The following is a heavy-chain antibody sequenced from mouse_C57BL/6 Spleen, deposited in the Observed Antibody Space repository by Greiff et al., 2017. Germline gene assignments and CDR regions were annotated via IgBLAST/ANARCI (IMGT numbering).Heavy chain of an antibody. D-gene: IGHD2-4*01. CDR1: GYTFTSYW. CDR2: IYPGSGST. V-gene: IGHV1-55*01. J-gene: IGHJ4*01. CDR3: ARIYDDSRAMDY. Sequence: QVHVKQPGAELVKPGASVKMSCKASGYTFTSYWITWVKQRPGQGLEWIGDIYPGSGSTNYNEKFKSKATLTVDTSSSTAYMQLSSLTSEDSAVYYCARIYDDSRAMDYWGQGTSVTVSS.